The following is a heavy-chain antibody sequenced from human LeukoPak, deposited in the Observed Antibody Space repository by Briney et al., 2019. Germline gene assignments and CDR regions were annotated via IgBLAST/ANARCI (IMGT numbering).Heavy chain of an antibody. CDR3: ASGDSYGPAH. Sequence: SETLSLTCTVSGGSISSSFYYWGWIRQPPGKGLEWIGSIYHSGSTYYNPSLKSRVTISVDTSRNQFSLKLSSVTAADTAVYYCASGDSYGPAHWGQGTLVTVSS. CDR1: GGSISSSFYY. J-gene: IGHJ4*02. V-gene: IGHV4-39*01. D-gene: IGHD5-18*01. CDR2: IYHSGST.